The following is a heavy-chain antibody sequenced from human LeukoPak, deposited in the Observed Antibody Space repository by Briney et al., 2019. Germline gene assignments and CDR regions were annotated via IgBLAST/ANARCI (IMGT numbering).Heavy chain of an antibody. CDR2: IYYSGST. Sequence: SETLSLTCTVSGGSISSSSYYWGWIRQPPGKGLEWIGTIYYSGSTYYNPSLKSRVTISVDTSKNQFSLKLSSVTAADTAVYYCARDPGYYGSGSRGAFDYWAREPWSPSPQ. V-gene: IGHV4-39*07. CDR3: ARDPGYYGSGSRGAFDY. CDR1: GGSISSSSYY. J-gene: IGHJ4*02. D-gene: IGHD3-10*01.